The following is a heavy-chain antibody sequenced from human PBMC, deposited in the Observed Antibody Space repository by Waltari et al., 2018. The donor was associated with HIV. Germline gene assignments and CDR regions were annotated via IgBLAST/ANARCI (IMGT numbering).Heavy chain of an antibody. CDR1: GYIFTGYY. V-gene: IGHV1-2*02. Sequence: QVHLVQSGAEVKKPGASVKVSCKASGYIFTGYYIHWVRQAPGQGLEWLGRINPNTGATTYAQKFQERVTMTRDTSISTAYMELTSLNSDDTAVYYCARVLRALGYTASATLDYWGQGTLVTVSS. CDR2: INPNTGAT. D-gene: IGHD2-15*01. CDR3: ARVLRALGYTASATLDY. J-gene: IGHJ4*02.